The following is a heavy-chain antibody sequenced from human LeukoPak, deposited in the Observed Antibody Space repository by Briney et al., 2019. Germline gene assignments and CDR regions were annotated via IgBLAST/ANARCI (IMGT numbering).Heavy chain of an antibody. V-gene: IGHV1-18*01. CDR3: AREPYYYDSSGYRDDFDY. Sequence: ASVKVSCKASGYTFTSYGISWVRQAPGQGLEWMGWISAYNGNTNYAQKLQGRVTMTTDTSTSTAYMELRSLRSDDTAVYYCAREPYYYDSSGYRDDFDYWGQGTLVTVSS. CDR1: GYTFTSYG. CDR2: ISAYNGNT. J-gene: IGHJ4*02. D-gene: IGHD3-22*01.